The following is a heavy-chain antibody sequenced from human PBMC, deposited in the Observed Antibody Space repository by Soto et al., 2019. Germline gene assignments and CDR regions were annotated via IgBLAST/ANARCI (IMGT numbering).Heavy chain of an antibody. V-gene: IGHV1-3*01. Sequence: QVQLVQSGAEVKKPGASVKVSCKASGYTFSSYAMHWVRQAPGQSLEWMGWINAGNGNTKYSQKFQGRVTITRDTSASTDYMELSSLRSEDTAVYYCASEYCGGDCYSAARYGMDVWGQGTTVTVSS. CDR2: INAGNGNT. CDR3: ASEYCGGDCYSAARYGMDV. CDR1: GYTFSSYA. J-gene: IGHJ6*02. D-gene: IGHD2-21*02.